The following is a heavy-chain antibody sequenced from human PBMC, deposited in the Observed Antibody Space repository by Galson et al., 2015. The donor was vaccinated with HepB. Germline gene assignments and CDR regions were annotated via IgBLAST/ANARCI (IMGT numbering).Heavy chain of an antibody. D-gene: IGHD3-10*01. Sequence: SLRLSCAASGFTVSSNYMSWVRQAPGKGLEWVSVIYSGGSTYYADSVKGRFTISRDNSKNTLYLQMNSLRAEDTAVYYCARDRSPGYYGSGRVIVWGQGTLVTVSS. CDR3: ARDRSPGYYGSGRVIV. CDR1: GFTVSSNY. J-gene: IGHJ4*02. V-gene: IGHV3-66*01. CDR2: IYSGGST.